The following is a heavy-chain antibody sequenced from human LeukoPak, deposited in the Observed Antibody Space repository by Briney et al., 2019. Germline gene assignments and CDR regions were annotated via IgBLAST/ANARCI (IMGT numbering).Heavy chain of an antibody. Sequence: GGSLRLSCAASGFTFSTYWMHWVRPAPGTGLVRVSRIKSDGSNSNYADSVKGRYTISRDNATNTLYLQMNSLRAEDTAVYHCVRVGGRSSIGGDCWGQGTLVTVSS. CDR3: VRVGGRSSIGGDC. D-gene: IGHD3-10*01. CDR1: GFTFSTYW. V-gene: IGHV3-74*01. J-gene: IGHJ4*02. CDR2: IKSDGSNS.